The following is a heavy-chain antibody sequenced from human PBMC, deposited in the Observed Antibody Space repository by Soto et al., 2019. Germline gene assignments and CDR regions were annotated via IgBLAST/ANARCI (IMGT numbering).Heavy chain of an antibody. CDR1: GCSISSGGYY. CDR3: ASTTMVRGVSAFDI. CDR2: IYYSGST. D-gene: IGHD3-10*01. V-gene: IGHV4-31*03. J-gene: IGHJ3*02. Sequence: TLSLTCTVSGCSISSGGYYWSWIRQHPGKGLEWIGYIYYSGSTYYNPSLKSRVTISVDTSKNQFSLKLSSVTAADTAVYYCASTTMVRGVSAFDIWGQGTMVTVSS.